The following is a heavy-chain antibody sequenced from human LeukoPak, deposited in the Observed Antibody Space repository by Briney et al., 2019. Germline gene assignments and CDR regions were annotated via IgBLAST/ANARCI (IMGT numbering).Heavy chain of an antibody. D-gene: IGHD3-22*01. V-gene: IGHV4-31*03. CDR1: GGSISSGGYY. CDR2: IYYSGST. Sequence: SETLSLTCTVSGGSISSGGYYWSWIRQHPGKGLEWIGYIYYSGSTYYNPSLKSRVTISVDTSKNQFSLKLSSVTAADTAMYYCARERPPNYYDSSGYYFDYWGQGTLVTVSS. CDR3: ARERPPNYYDSSGYYFDY. J-gene: IGHJ4*02.